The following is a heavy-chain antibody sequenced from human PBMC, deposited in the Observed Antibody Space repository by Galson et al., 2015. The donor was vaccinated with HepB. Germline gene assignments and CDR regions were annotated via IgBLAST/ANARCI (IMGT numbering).Heavy chain of an antibody. V-gene: IGHV1-18*04. D-gene: IGHD4-17*01. Sequence: SVKVSCKASGYTLTSNGISWVRQTPGQGLEWLGWISTYGGNTNYAQKFQGRITLTRDTSTSIAYVELRSLRSDDTAVYYCAGDRDYRFDYWGQGTLVTVSS. J-gene: IGHJ4*02. CDR3: AGDRDYRFDY. CDR1: GYTLTSNG. CDR2: ISTYGGNT.